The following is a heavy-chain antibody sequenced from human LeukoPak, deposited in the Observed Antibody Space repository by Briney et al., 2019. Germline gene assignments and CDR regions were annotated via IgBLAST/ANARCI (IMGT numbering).Heavy chain of an antibody. CDR2: IYTSGST. V-gene: IGHV4-4*07. D-gene: IGHD3-10*01. J-gene: IGHJ4*02. CDR1: GGSISSYY. Sequence: SETLSLTCTVSGGSISSYYWSWIRQPAGKGLEWIGRIYTSGSTNYNPSLKSRVTISVDTSKNQFSLKLSSVTAADTAVYYCARLGQRITMVRGVEGDYWGQGTLVTVSS. CDR3: ARLGQRITMVRGVEGDY.